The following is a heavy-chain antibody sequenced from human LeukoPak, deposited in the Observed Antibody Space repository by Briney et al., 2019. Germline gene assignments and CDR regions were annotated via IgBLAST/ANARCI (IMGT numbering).Heavy chain of an antibody. Sequence: VASVKVSCKASGYTFTGYHMHWVRQAPGQGLEWMGWINPNSGGTNYAQKFQGWVTMTRDTSISTAYMELSRLRSDDTAVYYCARDRYYYGSSGYLNYWGQGTLVTVSS. CDR2: INPNSGGT. J-gene: IGHJ4*02. D-gene: IGHD3-22*01. CDR1: GYTFTGYH. V-gene: IGHV1-2*04. CDR3: ARDRYYYGSSGYLNY.